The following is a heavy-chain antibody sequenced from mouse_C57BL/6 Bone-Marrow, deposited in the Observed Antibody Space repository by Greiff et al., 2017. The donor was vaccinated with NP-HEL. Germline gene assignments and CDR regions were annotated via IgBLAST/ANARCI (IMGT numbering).Heavy chain of an antibody. V-gene: IGHV1-50*01. Sequence: QVQLQQPGAELVKPGASVKLSCKASGYTFTSYWMQWVKQRPGQGLEWIGEIDPSDSYTNYNQKFKGKATLTVDTSSSTAYMQLSRLTSEDSAVYYCSYGSSYRWYFDVWGTGTTVTVSS. CDR2: IDPSDSYT. CDR1: GYTFTSYW. J-gene: IGHJ1*03. CDR3: SYGSSYRWYFDV. D-gene: IGHD1-1*01.